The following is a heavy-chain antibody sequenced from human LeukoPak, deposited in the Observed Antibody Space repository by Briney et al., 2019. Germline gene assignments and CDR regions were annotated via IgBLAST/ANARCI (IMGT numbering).Heavy chain of an antibody. Sequence: ASVKVSCKASGYMFTNYYMHWVRQAPGQGLEWMGIINPSGGSTSYAQKFQGRVTMTRDTSTSTVYMELSSLRSEDTAVHYCARDLNGSGSYLRGDYYYGMDVWGQGTTVTVSS. CDR1: GYMFTNYY. CDR2: INPSGGST. V-gene: IGHV1-46*01. D-gene: IGHD3-10*01. J-gene: IGHJ6*02. CDR3: ARDLNGSGSYLRGDYYYGMDV.